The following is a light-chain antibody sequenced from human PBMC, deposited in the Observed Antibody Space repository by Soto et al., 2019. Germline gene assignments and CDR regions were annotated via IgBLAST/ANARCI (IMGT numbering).Light chain of an antibody. J-gene: IGKJ2*01. CDR3: MQSLQAPPFT. CDR1: QSLLHSNGYNY. V-gene: IGKV2-28*01. CDR2: LGS. Sequence: DTVVSQSPLSLPVSPGEPASISCRSSQSLLHSNGYNYLEWYVQKPGQSPQLLVYLGSTRASGVPDRFSGSGSGTDFTLKISRVEAEDVCVYYCMQSLQAPPFTFGQGTKLEI.